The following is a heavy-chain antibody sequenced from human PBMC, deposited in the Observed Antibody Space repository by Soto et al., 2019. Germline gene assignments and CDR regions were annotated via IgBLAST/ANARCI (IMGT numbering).Heavy chain of an antibody. CDR2: ISGSGGST. V-gene: IGHV3-23*01. J-gene: IGHJ4*02. CDR3: AKDQGSSWYEIDY. D-gene: IGHD6-13*01. Sequence: EVQLLESGGGLVQPGGSLRLSCAASGLTFSNYAVTWVRQAPGKGLEWVSTISGSGGSTYYADSVKGRFTISRDNSKNTLYLKMKSLRAEDTAVYYCAKDQGSSWYEIDYLGQGTLVTVFS. CDR1: GLTFSNYA.